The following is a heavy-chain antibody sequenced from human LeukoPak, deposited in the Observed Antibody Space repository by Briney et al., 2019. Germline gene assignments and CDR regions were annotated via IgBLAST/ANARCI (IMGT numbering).Heavy chain of an antibody. CDR1: GGSISSGGYY. J-gene: IGHJ4*02. D-gene: IGHD6-13*01. Sequence: SETLSLTCTVSGGSISSGGYYWSWIRQHPGKGLEWIGYIYYSGSTYYNPSLKSRVTISVDTSKNQFSLKLSSVTAADTAVYYCARAAYRVAAAGTIIDYWGQGTLVTVSS. CDR3: ARAAYRVAAAGTIIDY. V-gene: IGHV4-31*03. CDR2: IYYSGST.